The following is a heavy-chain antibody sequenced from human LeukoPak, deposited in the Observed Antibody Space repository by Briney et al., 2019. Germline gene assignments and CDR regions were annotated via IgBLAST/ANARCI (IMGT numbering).Heavy chain of an antibody. J-gene: IGHJ6*03. CDR2: ISAYNGNT. D-gene: IGHD1-20*01. CDR3: ARSNWNYDMDV. Sequence: ASVKVSCKASGYTFTSYGISWVRQAPGQGLEWMGWISAYNGNTNYAQKFQGRVTMTRNTSISTAYMELSSLRSEDTAVYYCARSNWNYDMDVWGEGTTVTVSS. CDR1: GYTFTSYG. V-gene: IGHV1-18*01.